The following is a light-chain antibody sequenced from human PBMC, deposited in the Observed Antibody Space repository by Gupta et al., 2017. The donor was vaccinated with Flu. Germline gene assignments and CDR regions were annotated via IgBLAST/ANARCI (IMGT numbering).Light chain of an antibody. CDR1: SLRRNY. Sequence: SSELTQHPAVSVALWQTGRITWPGDSLRRNYASWYRQKPGTAPVIVVYGKNNRPSGIPDRLAGPSSGKTASLIITGAQAEDEAVYYCSSRDTSGDDVLFAKGTKVTVL. CDR2: GKN. CDR3: SSRDTSGDDVL. J-gene: IGLJ3*02. V-gene: IGLV3-19*01.